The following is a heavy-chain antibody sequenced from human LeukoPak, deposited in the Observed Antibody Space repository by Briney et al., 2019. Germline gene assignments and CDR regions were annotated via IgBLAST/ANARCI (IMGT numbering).Heavy chain of an antibody. V-gene: IGHV1-8*01. J-gene: IGHJ4*02. D-gene: IGHD3-3*01. CDR2: MNPNSGNT. CDR3: ARVRFWSGYFPGDISY. CDR1: GYTFTSYD. Sequence: ASVKVSCKASGYTFTSYDINWVRQATGQGLEWMGWMNPNSGNTGYAQKFQGRVTMTRNTSISTAYMELSSLGSEDTAVYYCARVRFWSGYFPGDISYWGQGTLVTVSS.